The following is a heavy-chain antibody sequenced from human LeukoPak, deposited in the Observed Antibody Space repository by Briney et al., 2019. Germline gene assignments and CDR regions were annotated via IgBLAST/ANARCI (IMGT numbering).Heavy chain of an antibody. J-gene: IGHJ4*02. Sequence: SVKVSCEASGGTFSSYAISWVRQAPGQGLEWMGGIIPIFGTANYAQKFQGRVTITADESTSTAYMELSSLRSEDTAVYYCARSGIAAAGYFDYWGQGTLVTVSS. CDR3: ARSGIAAAGYFDY. V-gene: IGHV1-69*13. CDR2: IIPIFGTA. D-gene: IGHD6-13*01. CDR1: GGTFSSYA.